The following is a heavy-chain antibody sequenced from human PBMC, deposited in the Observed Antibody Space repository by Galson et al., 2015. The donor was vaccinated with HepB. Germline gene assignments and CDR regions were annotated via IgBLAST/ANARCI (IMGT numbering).Heavy chain of an antibody. J-gene: IGHJ3*02. D-gene: IGHD2-15*01. CDR1: GFTFSSYA. V-gene: IGHV3-30-3*01. CDR3: ASEVVVAATEAFDI. Sequence: SLRLSCAASGFTFSSYAMHWVRQAPGKGLEWVAVISYDGSNKYYADSVKGRFTISRDNSKNTLYLQMNSLKAEDTAVYYCASEVVVAATEAFDIWGQGTMVTVSS. CDR2: ISYDGSNK.